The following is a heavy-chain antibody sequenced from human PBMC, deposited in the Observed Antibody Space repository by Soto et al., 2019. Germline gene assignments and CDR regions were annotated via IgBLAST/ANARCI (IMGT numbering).Heavy chain of an antibody. D-gene: IGHD1-26*01. CDR2: LGGGDIDT. V-gene: IGHV3-23*01. CDR1: GFTFSSYA. J-gene: IGHJ3*02. Sequence: EAQLLESGGGLVQPGGSLRLSCAASGFTFSSYAMNWVRQAPGKGLEWVSGLGGGDIDTHYADSVKGRFTISRDNAKSTLFLEMNSLRVDDTAVYYCAKDRMSYNSVWDHFDIWGQGTMVTVSP. CDR3: AKDRMSYNSVWDHFDI.